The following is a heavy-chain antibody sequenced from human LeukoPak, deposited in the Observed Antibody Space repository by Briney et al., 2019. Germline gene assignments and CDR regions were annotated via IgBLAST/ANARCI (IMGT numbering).Heavy chain of an antibody. Sequence: SVKVSCKASGYTFTGYYMHWVRQAPGQGLEWMGLRNPNSGGTNYAQKFQGRVTIATDTSNSTPYMELSTLRSDDTAVYSCARAPRPGGRNYYTDLWGKGTTVTVSS. D-gene: IGHD1-14*01. CDR2: RNPNSGGT. CDR1: GYTFTGYY. CDR3: ARAPRPGGRNYYTDL. V-gene: IGHV1-2*02. J-gene: IGHJ6*03.